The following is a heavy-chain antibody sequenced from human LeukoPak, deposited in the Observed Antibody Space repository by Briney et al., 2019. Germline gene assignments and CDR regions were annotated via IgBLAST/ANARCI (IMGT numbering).Heavy chain of an antibody. Sequence: SGTLFLTCNVSGDSISNSSYYWGLIRQPPGKGLEWVGEIYYSGSTNYNLSLKSRVTISVDTSKNQFSLKLSSVTAADTAVYYCARHRGLWFGERKLFDYWGQGTLVTVSS. CDR3: ARHRGLWFGERKLFDY. CDR2: IYYSGST. V-gene: IGHV4-39*01. CDR1: GDSISNSSYY. J-gene: IGHJ4*02. D-gene: IGHD3-10*01.